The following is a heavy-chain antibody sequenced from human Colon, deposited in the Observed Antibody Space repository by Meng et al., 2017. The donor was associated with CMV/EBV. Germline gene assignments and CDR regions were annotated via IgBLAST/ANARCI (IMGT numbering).Heavy chain of an antibody. V-gene: IGHV3-48*03. Sequence: GESLKISCAASGFTFSSYEMNWVRQAPGKGLEWVSYISSSGSTIYYADSVKGRFTISRDNAKNSLYLQMNSLRAEDTAVYYCAITTASMVRGVISALDYWGQGTLVTVSS. CDR1: GFTFSSYE. D-gene: IGHD3-10*01. CDR2: ISSSGSTI. J-gene: IGHJ4*02. CDR3: AITTASMVRGVISALDY.